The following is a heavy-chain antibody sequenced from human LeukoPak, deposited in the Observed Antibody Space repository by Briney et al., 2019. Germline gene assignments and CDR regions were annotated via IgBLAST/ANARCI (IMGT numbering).Heavy chain of an antibody. CDR2: IYYSGST. CDR1: GGSISSGGYY. V-gene: IGHV4-31*03. CDR3: ARTGLRGVIDY. J-gene: IGHJ4*02. Sequence: SSETLSLTCTVSGGSISSGGYYWSWIRQHPGKGLEWIGYIYYSGSTYYNPSLKSRVTIPVDTSKNQFSLKLSSVTAADTAVYYCARTGLRGVIDYWGQGTLVTVSS. D-gene: IGHD3-10*01.